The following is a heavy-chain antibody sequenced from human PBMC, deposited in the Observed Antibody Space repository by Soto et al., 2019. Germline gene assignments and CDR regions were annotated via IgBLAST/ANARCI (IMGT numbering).Heavy chain of an antibody. CDR1: GGSISSSSYY. Sequence: QLQLQESGPGLVKPSETLSLTCTVSGGSISSSSYYWGWIRQPPGKGLEWIGSIYYSGSTYYNPSLKSRVTISVDTSKNQFSLKLSSVTAADTAVYYCARQGVYSSGPPSAFDIWGQGTMVTVSS. CDR2: IYYSGST. V-gene: IGHV4-39*01. J-gene: IGHJ3*02. D-gene: IGHD6-19*01. CDR3: ARQGVYSSGPPSAFDI.